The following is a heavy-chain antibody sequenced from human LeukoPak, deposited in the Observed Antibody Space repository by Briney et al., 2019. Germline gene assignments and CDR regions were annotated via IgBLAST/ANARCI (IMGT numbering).Heavy chain of an antibody. CDR3: ARVPLKAIAVAGTGYYYYMDV. CDR1: GYTFTSYG. J-gene: IGHJ6*03. V-gene: IGHV1-18*01. Sequence: ASVKVSCKTSGYTFTSYGISWVRQAPGQGLEWMGWISAYNGNTNYAQKLQGRVTMTTDTSTSTAYMELRSLRSDDTAVYYCARVPLKAIAVAGTGYYYYMDVWGKGTTVTVSS. CDR2: ISAYNGNT. D-gene: IGHD6-19*01.